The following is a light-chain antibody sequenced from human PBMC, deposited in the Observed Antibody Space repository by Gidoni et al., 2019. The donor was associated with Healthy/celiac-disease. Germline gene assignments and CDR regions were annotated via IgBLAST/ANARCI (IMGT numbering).Light chain of an antibody. CDR2: GAS. Sequence: EIVMTQSQATLSVSVGERATLSCRASQSVSSNLAWYQQKPGQAPRLRIDGASTRATGIPARFSGSGSGTEFTLTISSLQSEDFAVYYCQQYNNWPPRTFGQGTKVEIK. CDR1: QSVSSN. CDR3: QQYNNWPPRT. J-gene: IGKJ1*01. V-gene: IGKV3-15*01.